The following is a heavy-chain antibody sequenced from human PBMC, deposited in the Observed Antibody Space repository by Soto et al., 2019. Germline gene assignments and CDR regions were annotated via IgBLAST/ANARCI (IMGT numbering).Heavy chain of an antibody. CDR2: ISTNKGNT. CDR3: ATRSPAFDS. J-gene: IGHJ4*02. V-gene: IGHV1-18*01. Sequence: QVQMVQSGPEVKKPGASVKVSCKTSGYTFTSYGISWVRQAPGQGLEWMGWISTNKGNTNYAQKFQGRVTMTTDTSTSTASMELRSLRSDDTAVYSCATRSPAFDSWGQGTLVTVSS. CDR1: GYTFTSYG.